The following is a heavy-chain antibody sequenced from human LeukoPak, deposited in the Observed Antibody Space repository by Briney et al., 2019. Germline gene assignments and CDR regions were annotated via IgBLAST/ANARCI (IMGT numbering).Heavy chain of an antibody. Sequence: GASLKISRKGSGYIFSNYWIGCVRQMPGKGLEWRGIIYPGDSDTTYSPSFQGQVTISVDKSISTAYLHWSSLKASDTAMYYCARPLGYSYTRFDYWGQGTLVTVSS. D-gene: IGHD5-18*01. CDR3: ARPLGYSYTRFDY. CDR1: GYIFSNYW. CDR2: IYPGDSDT. V-gene: IGHV5-51*01. J-gene: IGHJ4*02.